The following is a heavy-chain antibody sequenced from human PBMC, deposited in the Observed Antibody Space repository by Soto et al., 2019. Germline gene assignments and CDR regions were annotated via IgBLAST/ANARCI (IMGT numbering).Heavy chain of an antibody. D-gene: IGHD2-2*01. Sequence: SETLSLTCTVSGGSISSGGYYWRWIRQHPGKGLEWIGYIYYSGSTYYNPSLKSRVTISVDTSKNQFSLKLSSVTAADTAVYYCARKGYCSSTSCYPQMVDPWGQGTLVTVS. CDR2: IYYSGST. CDR3: ARKGYCSSTSCYPQMVDP. V-gene: IGHV4-31*03. CDR1: GGSISSGGYY. J-gene: IGHJ5*02.